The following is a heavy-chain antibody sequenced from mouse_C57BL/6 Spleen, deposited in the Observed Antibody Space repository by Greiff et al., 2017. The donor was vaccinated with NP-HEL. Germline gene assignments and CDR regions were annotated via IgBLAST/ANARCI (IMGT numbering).Heavy chain of an antibody. CDR3: ARGYYGAWFAY. J-gene: IGHJ3*01. Sequence: VQLKQSGPELVKPGASVKISCKASGYTFTDYYMNWVKQSHGKSLEWIGDINPNNGGTSYNQKFKGKATLTVDKSSSTAYMELRSLTSEDSAVYYCARGYYGAWFAYWGQGTLVTVSA. CDR2: INPNNGGT. V-gene: IGHV1-26*01. D-gene: IGHD2-1*01. CDR1: GYTFTDYY.